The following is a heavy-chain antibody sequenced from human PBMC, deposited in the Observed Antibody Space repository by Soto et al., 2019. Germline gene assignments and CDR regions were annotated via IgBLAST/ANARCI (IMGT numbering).Heavy chain of an antibody. V-gene: IGHV5-10-1*01. CDR3: ARQIYDSDTGPNFQYYFDS. J-gene: IGHJ4*02. CDR2: IDPSDSQT. Sequence: GESLKISCKGSGYSFAGYWITWVRQKPGKGLEWMGRIDPSDSQTYYSPSFRGHVTISVTKSTTTVFLQWSSLRASDTAMYYCARQIYDSDTGPNFQYYFDSWGQGTLVTVSS. D-gene: IGHD3-22*01. CDR1: GYSFAGYW.